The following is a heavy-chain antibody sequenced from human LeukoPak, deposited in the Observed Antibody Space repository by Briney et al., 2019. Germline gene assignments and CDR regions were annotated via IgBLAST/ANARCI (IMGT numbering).Heavy chain of an antibody. D-gene: IGHD2-2*01. CDR1: GGSISGYY. V-gene: IGHV4-4*09. Sequence: SETLSLTCTVSGGSISGYYWSWIRQPPGKGLEGIGYIYTSGSTNYNPSLESRVTISVDTSKNQFSLDLSSVTAADTAVYYCARQKCTSTSCLTKNAFDIWGQGTMVTVSS. CDR3: ARQKCTSTSCLTKNAFDI. J-gene: IGHJ3*02. CDR2: IYTSGST.